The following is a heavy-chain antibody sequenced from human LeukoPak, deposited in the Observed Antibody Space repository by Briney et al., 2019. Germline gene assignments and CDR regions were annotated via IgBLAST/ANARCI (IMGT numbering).Heavy chain of an antibody. D-gene: IGHD4-17*01. Sequence: GESLKISCKGSGYSFTSYWIGWVRQMPGKGLEWMGIIYPGDSDTRYSPSFQGQATISADKSISTAYLQWSSLKASDTAMYYCARRPENLYGVSAFDIWGQGTMVTVSS. V-gene: IGHV5-51*01. CDR1: GYSFTSYW. J-gene: IGHJ3*02. CDR3: ARRPENLYGVSAFDI. CDR2: IYPGDSDT.